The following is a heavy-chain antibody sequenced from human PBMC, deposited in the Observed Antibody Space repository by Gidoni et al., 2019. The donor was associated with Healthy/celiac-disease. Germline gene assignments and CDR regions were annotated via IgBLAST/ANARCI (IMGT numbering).Heavy chain of an antibody. CDR3: ARSGEIWFGELLHHLFDY. J-gene: IGHJ4*02. D-gene: IGHD3-10*01. V-gene: IGHV1-3*01. CDR2: INAGNGNT. Sequence: QVQLVQSGAEVKKPGASVKVSCKASGYTFTSYAMHWVRQAPGQRLEWMGWINAGNGNTKYSKKFQGRVTITRDTSASTAYMELSSLRSEDTAVYYCARSGEIWFGELLHHLFDYWGQGTLVTVSS. CDR1: GYTFTSYA.